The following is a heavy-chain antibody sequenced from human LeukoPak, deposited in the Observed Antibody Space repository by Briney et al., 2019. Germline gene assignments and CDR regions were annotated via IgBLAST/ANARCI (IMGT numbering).Heavy chain of an antibody. CDR3: ASRPTGGSSYDY. V-gene: IGHV4-59*01. CDR1: GGFIGSYY. D-gene: IGHD2-8*02. J-gene: IGHJ4*02. Sequence: SETLSLTCTVSGGFIGSYYWSWIRQPPGKGLEWIGYIYSSGSTNYNPSLKSRVTISVDTSKNQFSLKLSSVTAAGTAVYYCASRPTGGSSYDYWGQGIVVTVSS. CDR2: IYSSGST.